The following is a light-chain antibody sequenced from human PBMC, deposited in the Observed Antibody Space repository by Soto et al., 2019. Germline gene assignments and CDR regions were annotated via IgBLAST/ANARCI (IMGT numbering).Light chain of an antibody. V-gene: IGKV1-13*02. CDR3: QQYNSYPWT. CDR2: DAS. Sequence: AIQMTQSPSSLSASVGGRVTITCRASQGIRNDLIWYQQKPGKAPKLLIYDASSLESGVPSRFSGSGSGTEFTLTITSLQPDDFATYYCQQYNSYPWTFGQGTKVDIK. CDR1: QGIRND. J-gene: IGKJ1*01.